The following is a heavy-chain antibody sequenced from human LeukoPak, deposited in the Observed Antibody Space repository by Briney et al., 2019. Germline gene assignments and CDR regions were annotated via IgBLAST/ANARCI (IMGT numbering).Heavy chain of an antibody. V-gene: IGHV3-11*01. J-gene: IGHJ4*02. CDR1: GFTFTDTY. Sequence: PGGSLRLSCAVSGFTFTDTYMTWIRQAPGKGLESLSYISPSGTDISYADSVKGRFTISRDNAKNSLYLQMNSLRAEDTAVYYCTRDPRRLDYRGQGTLVTVPS. CDR3: TRDPRRLDY. CDR2: ISPSGTDI.